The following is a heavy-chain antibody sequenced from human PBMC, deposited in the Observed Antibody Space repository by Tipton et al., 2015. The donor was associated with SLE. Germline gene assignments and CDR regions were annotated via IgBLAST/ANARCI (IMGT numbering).Heavy chain of an antibody. Sequence: TLSLTCAVYGGSFSGYYWSWIRQHPGKGLEWIGNIYYSGSTFYNPSLKSRVTISLDTSKNQFSLKLTSVTAADTAVYYCAREGVALDIWGQGTLVTVSS. CDR3: AREGVALDI. CDR2: IYYSGST. V-gene: IGHV4-31*11. D-gene: IGHD3-16*01. CDR1: GGSFSGYY. J-gene: IGHJ3*02.